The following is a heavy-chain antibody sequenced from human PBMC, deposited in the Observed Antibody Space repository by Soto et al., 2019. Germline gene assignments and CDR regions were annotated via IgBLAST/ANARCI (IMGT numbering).Heavy chain of an antibody. D-gene: IGHD2-2*01. Sequence: EVQLLESGGGLVQPGGSLRLSCAASGFTFSNYAMSWVRQAPGKGLEWVSSISDSGVSTYYADSVKGRFTISRDNSKNTLFLQMNILRAEDTAVYYCATGTSFGYWGQGTLVTVSS. CDR3: ATGTSFGY. V-gene: IGHV3-23*01. CDR1: GFTFSNYA. CDR2: ISDSGVST. J-gene: IGHJ4*02.